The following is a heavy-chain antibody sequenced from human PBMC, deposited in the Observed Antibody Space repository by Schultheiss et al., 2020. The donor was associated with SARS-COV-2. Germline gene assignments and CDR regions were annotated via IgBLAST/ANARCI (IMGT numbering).Heavy chain of an antibody. D-gene: IGHD4-17*01. Sequence: GGSLRLSCAASGFTFSSYGMHWVRQAPGKGLEWVAVISYDGSNKYYADSVKGRFTISRDNSKNTLYLQMNSLRVEDTAVYYCAVARTVTTDYWGQGTLVTVSS. CDR3: AVARTVTTDY. V-gene: IGHV3-30*03. J-gene: IGHJ4*02. CDR2: ISYDGSNK. CDR1: GFTFSSYG.